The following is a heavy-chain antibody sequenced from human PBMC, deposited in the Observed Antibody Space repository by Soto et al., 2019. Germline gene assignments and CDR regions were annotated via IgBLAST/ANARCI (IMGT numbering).Heavy chain of an antibody. J-gene: IGHJ4*02. CDR2: IDHSGYT. D-gene: IGHD3-3*01. Sequence: TLSVKWTVSGGSFNRGGYYWRWIRQHPGKGLEWLGYIDHSGYTFYNPSLQSRIILSMDTSKNQFSLKLSSATAADTAVYFCARKQAGFFYGIDYWGQGTLVTVSS. V-gene: IGHV4-31*02. CDR3: ARKQAGFFYGIDY. CDR1: GGSFNRGGYY.